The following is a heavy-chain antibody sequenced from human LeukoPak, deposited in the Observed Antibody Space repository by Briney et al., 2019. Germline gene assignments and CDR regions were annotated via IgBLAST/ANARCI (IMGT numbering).Heavy chain of an antibody. V-gene: IGHV3-23*01. CDR3: ARDLAWGAFDY. CDR2: VSPPGGGT. J-gene: IGHJ4*02. CDR1: GFTFSNHG. D-gene: IGHD7-27*01. Sequence: GGPLRLSCAASGFTFSNHGMNWVRQAPGKGLEWLSGVSPPGGGTYYADSVKGRFTISRDDSKNTLSLQMNSLRVEDTAVYYCARDLAWGAFDYWGQGTLVTVSS.